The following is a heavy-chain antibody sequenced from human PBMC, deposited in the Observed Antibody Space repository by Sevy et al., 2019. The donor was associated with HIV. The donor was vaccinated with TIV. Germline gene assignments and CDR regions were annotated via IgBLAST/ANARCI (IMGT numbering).Heavy chain of an antibody. Sequence: GGSLRLSCAASGFTFSSYSMNWVRQAPGKGLEWVSSFSSSSSNIYYADSVKGRFTISRDIAKNSLYLQMNSLRAEDTAVYYCARDRTPDYDFWSGYYYGMDVWGQGTTVTVSS. CDR2: FSSSSSNI. J-gene: IGHJ6*02. D-gene: IGHD3-3*01. V-gene: IGHV3-21*01. CDR1: GFTFSSYS. CDR3: ARDRTPDYDFWSGYYYGMDV.